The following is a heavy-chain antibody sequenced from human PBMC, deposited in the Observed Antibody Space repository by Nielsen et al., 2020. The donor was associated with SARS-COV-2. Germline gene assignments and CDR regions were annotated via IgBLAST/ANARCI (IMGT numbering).Heavy chain of an antibody. CDR2: ISYDGSNK. CDR1: GFTFSSYA. Sequence: GEFLKISCAASGFTFSSYAMHWVRQAPGKGLEWVAVISYDGSNKYYADSVKGRFTISRDNSKNTLYLQMNSLRAEDTAVYYCARDIITGTTGLDYWGQGTLVTVSS. J-gene: IGHJ4*02. V-gene: IGHV3-30-3*01. CDR3: ARDIITGTTGLDY. D-gene: IGHD1-20*01.